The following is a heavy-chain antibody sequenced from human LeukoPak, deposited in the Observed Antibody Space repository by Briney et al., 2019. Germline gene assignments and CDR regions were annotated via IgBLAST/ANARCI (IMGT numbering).Heavy chain of an antibody. CDR1: GGSISSYY. CDR2: IYYSGST. V-gene: IGHV4-59*01. D-gene: IGHD6-13*01. Sequence: SETLSLTCTVSGGSISSYYWSWIRQPPGKGLEWIGYIYYSGSTNYNPSLKSRVTISVDTSKNQFSLKLSSVTAADTAMYYCATDYSSSSSYWYFDLWGRGTLVTVSS. CDR3: ATDYSSSSSYWYFDL. J-gene: IGHJ2*01.